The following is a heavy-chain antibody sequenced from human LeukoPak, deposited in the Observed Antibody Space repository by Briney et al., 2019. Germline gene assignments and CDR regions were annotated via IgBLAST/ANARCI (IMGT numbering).Heavy chain of an antibody. CDR1: GYTFTGYY. CDR2: INPKSGGT. V-gene: IGHV1-2*02. J-gene: IGHJ5*02. Sequence: ASVKVSCKASGYTFTGYYMHWVRQAPGQGLEWMGWINPKSGGTNYEQKFQGRVIMTRDTSISTAYMELSRLTSDDTAVYYCARHMTTANNWFDPWGQGTLVTVS. D-gene: IGHD1-1*01. CDR3: ARHMTTANNWFDP.